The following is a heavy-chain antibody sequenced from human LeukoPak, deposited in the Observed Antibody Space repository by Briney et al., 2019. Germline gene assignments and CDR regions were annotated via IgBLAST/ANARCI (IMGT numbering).Heavy chain of an antibody. CDR3: ATSDGTMVRGEFDY. V-gene: IGHV1-24*01. D-gene: IGHD3-10*01. CDR1: GYTLTELS. CDR2: FDPEDGET. Sequence: ASVKVSCKVSGYTLTELSMHWVRQAPGKGLEWKGGFDPEDGETIYAQKFQGRVTMTEDTSTDTAYMELSSLRSEDTAVYYCATSDGTMVRGEFDYWGQGTLVTVSS. J-gene: IGHJ4*02.